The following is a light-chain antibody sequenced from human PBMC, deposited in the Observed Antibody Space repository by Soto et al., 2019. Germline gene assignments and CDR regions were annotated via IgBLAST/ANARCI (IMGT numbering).Light chain of an antibody. J-gene: IGKJ1*01. V-gene: IGKV3-20*01. CDR2: GAS. CDR3: QQYGSSLTWT. CDR1: PCVSSSY. Sequence: EIVFTQSPGTLSLSPGERATLSCKASPCVSSSYLAWYQQKPGQAPRLLIYGASSRPTGIPDRFSGSGSGTDFTLTISRLEPEDFAVYYWQQYGSSLTWTFGQGTKVDI.